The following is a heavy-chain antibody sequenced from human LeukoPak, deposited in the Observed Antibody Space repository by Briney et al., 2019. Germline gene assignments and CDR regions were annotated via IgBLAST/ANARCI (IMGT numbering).Heavy chain of an antibody. D-gene: IGHD5-24*01. J-gene: IGHJ4*02. V-gene: IGHV1-69*05. Sequence: SVKVSCKASGGTFSSYAISWVRQAPGQGLEWMGRIIPIFGTANYAQKFQGRVTITTDESTSTAYMELSSLRSEDTAVYYCARERDGYSYGVDYWGQGTLVTVSS. CDR1: GGTFSSYA. CDR2: IIPIFGTA. CDR3: ARERDGYSYGVDY.